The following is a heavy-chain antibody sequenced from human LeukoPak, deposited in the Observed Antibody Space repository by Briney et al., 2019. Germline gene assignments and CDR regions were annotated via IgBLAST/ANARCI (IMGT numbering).Heavy chain of an antibody. J-gene: IGHJ6*03. V-gene: IGHV3-21*01. CDR2: ISSSSSYI. CDR3: ARKTGTGRYYYYMDV. D-gene: IGHD1-7*01. Sequence: AGGSLRLSCAASGFTFSSYSMNWVCQAPGKGLEWVSSISSSSSYIYYADSVKGRFTISRDNAKNSLYLQMNSLRAEDTAVYYCARKTGTGRYYYYMDVWGKGTTVTVSS. CDR1: GFTFSSYS.